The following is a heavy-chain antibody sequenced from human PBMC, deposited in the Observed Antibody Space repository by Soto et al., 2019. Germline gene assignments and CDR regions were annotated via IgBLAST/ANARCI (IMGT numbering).Heavy chain of an antibody. CDR3: ARVQGGGGAMVHNY. Sequence: QVQLQESGPGLVKPSQTLSLTCTVSGGSISSGDYYWSWIRQPPGKGLEWIGYIYYSGSTYYNPSLKSRVIIAVDTSTNQFSLKLSSVTAAGTAVYYCARVQGGGGAMVHNYWGQGTLVTVSS. V-gene: IGHV4-30-4*01. D-gene: IGHD5-18*01. J-gene: IGHJ4*02. CDR1: GGSISSGDYY. CDR2: IYYSGST.